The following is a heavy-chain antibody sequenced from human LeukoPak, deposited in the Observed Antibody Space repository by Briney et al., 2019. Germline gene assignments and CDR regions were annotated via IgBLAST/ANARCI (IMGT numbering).Heavy chain of an antibody. J-gene: IGHJ4*02. CDR3: AREVPGRIAADC. CDR1: GFTFSDYS. V-gene: IGHV3-48*01. D-gene: IGHD2-15*01. Sequence: GGSLRLSCAASGFTFSDYSMNWVRQAPGKGLEWISYINSGSDAIYYTDSVKGRFISSRDNAQNSLFLQMNSLRVEDTAIYYCAREVPGRIAADCWGQGTLVTVSS. CDR2: INSGSDAI.